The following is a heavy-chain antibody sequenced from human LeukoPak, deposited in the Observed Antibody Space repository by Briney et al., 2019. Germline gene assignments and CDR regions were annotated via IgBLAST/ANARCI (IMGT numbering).Heavy chain of an antibody. CDR1: GDSITYFY. Sequence: SETLSLTCSVSGDSITYFYWSWIRQAAGKGLEWIGRVSSSGSTDYNASLKSRVTMSVDTSKNQFSLKLSSVTAADTAVYYCARATPEDSSSWSDFDYWGQGTLVTVSS. CDR3: ARATPEDSSSWSDFDY. V-gene: IGHV4-4*07. CDR2: VSSSGST. D-gene: IGHD6-13*01. J-gene: IGHJ4*02.